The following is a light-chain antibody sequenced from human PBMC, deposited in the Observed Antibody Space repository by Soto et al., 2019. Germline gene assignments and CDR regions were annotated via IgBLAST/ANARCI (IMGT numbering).Light chain of an antibody. V-gene: IGLV1-40*01. CDR2: GNN. CDR3: QSYDSSLKDVL. Sequence: QSVLTQPPSVSGASGQRVTISCTGSSPNIGARYDVHWYQQLPGTAPKLLIYGNNNRPSGVPDRFSGSNSGTSASLAITGLQAEDEADYYCQSYDSSLKDVLFGGGTKLTVL. CDR1: SPNIGARYD. J-gene: IGLJ3*02.